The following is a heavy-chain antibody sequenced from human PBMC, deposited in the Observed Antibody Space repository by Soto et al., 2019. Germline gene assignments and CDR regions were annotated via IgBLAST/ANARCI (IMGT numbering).Heavy chain of an antibody. V-gene: IGHV4-34*01. J-gene: IGHJ5*02. CDR3: ARSITIFGVADNWFDP. CDR2: INHSGST. Sequence: PSETLSLTCAVYGGSFSGYYWSWIRQPPGKGLEWIGEINHSGSTNYNPSLKSRVTISVDTSKNQFSLKLSSVTAADTAVYYCARSITIFGVADNWFDPWGQGTLVTVSS. CDR1: GGSFSGYY. D-gene: IGHD3-3*01.